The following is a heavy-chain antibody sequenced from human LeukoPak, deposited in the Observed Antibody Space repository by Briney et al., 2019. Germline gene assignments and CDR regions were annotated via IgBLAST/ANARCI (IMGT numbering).Heavy chain of an antibody. V-gene: IGHV4-59*11. CDR1: GGSITSHY. Sequence: SETPSLTCTVSGGSITSHYWNWIRQPPGKGLEWIGYINHNGYSNSNPSLKSRVTISRDTSKNQFSLKLNSVTAADTAVYYCARSVYPHYYFDYWGQATLVTVSP. D-gene: IGHD3-16*01. J-gene: IGHJ4*02. CDR3: ARSVYPHYYFDY. CDR2: INHNGYS.